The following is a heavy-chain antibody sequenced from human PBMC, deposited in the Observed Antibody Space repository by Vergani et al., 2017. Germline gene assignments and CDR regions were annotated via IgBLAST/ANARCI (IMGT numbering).Heavy chain of an antibody. CDR2: INHSGST. Sequence: QVQLQQWGAGLLKPSETLSLTCAVYGGSFSGYYWSWIRQPPGKGLEWIGEINHSGSTNYNPSLKSRVTISVDTSKNQFSLKLSSVTAADTAVYYCARSGAARPSRNYYYYYYMDVWGKGTTVTVSS. CDR1: GGSFSGYY. V-gene: IGHV4-34*01. J-gene: IGHJ6*03. CDR3: ARSGAARPSRNYYYYYYMDV. D-gene: IGHD6-6*01.